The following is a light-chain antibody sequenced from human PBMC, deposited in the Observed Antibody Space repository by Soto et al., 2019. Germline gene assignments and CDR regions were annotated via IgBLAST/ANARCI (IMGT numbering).Light chain of an antibody. V-gene: IGKV1-33*01. CDR2: DAS. CDR1: QDINKN. J-gene: IGKJ5*01. Sequence: DSRMAQSPSSLSASVGDKVTITFQASQDINKNLIWYQQKTGKAPKLMIYDASDLETGVPSRFSGSGYGTGFTFTISSLQPEDFATYYCQQYESLPLTFGQGTRLEIK. CDR3: QQYESLPLT.